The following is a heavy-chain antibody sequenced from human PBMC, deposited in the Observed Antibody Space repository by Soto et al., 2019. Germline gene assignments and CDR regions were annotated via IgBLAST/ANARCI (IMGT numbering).Heavy chain of an antibody. D-gene: IGHD2-2*01. CDR1: GGSISSSSYY. Sequence: SETLSLSCTVSGGSISSSSYYWGWIRQPPGKGLEWIGSIYYSGSTYYNPSLKSRVTISVDTSKNQFSLKLSSVTAADTAVYYCARREESGYCISTSCPCWIDPWGQGTLVTVS. J-gene: IGHJ5*02. CDR3: ARREESGYCISTSCPCWIDP. V-gene: IGHV4-39*01. CDR2: IYYSGST.